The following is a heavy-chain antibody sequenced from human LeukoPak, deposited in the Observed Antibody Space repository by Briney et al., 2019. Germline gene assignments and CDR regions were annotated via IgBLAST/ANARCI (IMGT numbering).Heavy chain of an antibody. V-gene: IGHV3-30*02. CDR2: IRYDGSNK. CDR3: AKGVLLEWFPYYFDY. CDR1: GFTFSSYG. J-gene: IGHJ4*02. D-gene: IGHD3-3*01. Sequence: PGGSLRLSCAASGFTFSSYGMHWVRQAPGKGLEWVAFIRYDGSNKYYADSVEGRFTISRENSKNTLYLQMNSLRAEDTAVYYCAKGVLLEWFPYYFDYWGQGTLVTVSS.